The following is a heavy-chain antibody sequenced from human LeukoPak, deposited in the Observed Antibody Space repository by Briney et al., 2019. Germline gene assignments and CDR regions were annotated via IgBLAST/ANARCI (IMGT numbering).Heavy chain of an antibody. J-gene: IGHJ2*01. CDR2: IYASGST. D-gene: IGHD5/OR15-5a*01. V-gene: IGHV4-4*07. CDR3: ARENVDIVSLYWSLDL. CDR1: GGSISSFY. Sequence: SETLSLTCTVSGGSISSFYWSWIRQPAGKGLEWIGRIYASGSTNYNSSLKSRVTMSVDTSKNQFSLKLTSVTAADTAVYYCARENVDIVSLYWSLDLWGRGSLVTVSS.